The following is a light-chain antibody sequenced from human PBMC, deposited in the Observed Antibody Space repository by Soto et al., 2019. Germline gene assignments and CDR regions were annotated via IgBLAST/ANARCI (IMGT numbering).Light chain of an antibody. Sequence: EIVLTQSPATLSLSPGNRATLSCRASQSVSGYLAWYQQKPGQARRLLIYDASNRATGIPARFSGSGSGTDFTLTITILEPEDFVVYYCQQRSNWPSTFGGGTKVEI. CDR3: QQRSNWPST. J-gene: IGKJ4*01. V-gene: IGKV3-11*01. CDR2: DAS. CDR1: QSVSGY.